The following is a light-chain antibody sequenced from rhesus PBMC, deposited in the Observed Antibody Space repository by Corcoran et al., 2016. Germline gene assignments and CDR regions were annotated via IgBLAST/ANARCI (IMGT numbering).Light chain of an antibody. V-gene: IGKV1-94*01. CDR3: QHAYGAPVT. Sequence: DIQMTQSPSSLSTSVGDRVTVTCRASQGINKELSWYQQKPGKAPTLLIYAASSLQTGVSSRFSASGAGTAYSLSISRLQPEDVATYYCQHAYGAPVTFGPWTKLQIK. CDR1: QGINKE. J-gene: IGKJ3*01. CDR2: AAS.